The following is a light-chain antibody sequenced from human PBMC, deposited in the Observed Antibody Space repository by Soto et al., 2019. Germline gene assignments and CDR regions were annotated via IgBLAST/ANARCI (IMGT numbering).Light chain of an antibody. V-gene: IGKV3-11*01. CDR1: QSVSIY. CDR3: QHRSNWPPYT. Sequence: EIVLTQSPALSLSPGERATLSCRASQSVSIYLAWYQQKPGQAPRLLIYDASNRATGIPARFSGSGSGTDFTLTISSLEPEDFAVYYCQHRSNWPPYTFGQGTKLEIK. J-gene: IGKJ2*01. CDR2: DAS.